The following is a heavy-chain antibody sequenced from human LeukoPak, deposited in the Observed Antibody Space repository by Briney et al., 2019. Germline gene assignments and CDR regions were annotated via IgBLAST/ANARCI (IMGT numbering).Heavy chain of an antibody. Sequence: SETLSLTCAVYGGSFSGYYWSWIRQPPGKGLEWIGEINHSGSTNYNPSLKSRVTISVDTSKNQFSLKLSSVTAADTAVYYCARGGVLGLYFDIWGQGTMVTVSS. CDR2: INHSGST. CDR1: GGSFSGYY. J-gene: IGHJ3*02. CDR3: ARGGVLGLYFDI. D-gene: IGHD2-8*01. V-gene: IGHV4-34*01.